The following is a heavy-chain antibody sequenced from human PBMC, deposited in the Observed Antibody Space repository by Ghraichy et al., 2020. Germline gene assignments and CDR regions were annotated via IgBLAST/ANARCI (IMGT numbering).Heavy chain of an antibody. CDR3: AREDSSRPDAEYYFDY. D-gene: IGHD2-15*01. CDR1: GYSISSGYY. V-gene: IGHV4-38-2*02. Sequence: SETLSLTCTVSGYSISSGYYWGWIRQPPGKGLEWIGSIYHSGSTYYNPSLKSRVTISVDTSKNQFSLKLSSVTAADTAVYYCAREDSSRPDAEYYFDYWGQGTLVTVSS. J-gene: IGHJ4*02. CDR2: IYHSGST.